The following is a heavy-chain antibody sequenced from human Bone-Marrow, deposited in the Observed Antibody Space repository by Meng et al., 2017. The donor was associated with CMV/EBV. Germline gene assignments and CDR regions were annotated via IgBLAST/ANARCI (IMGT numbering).Heavy chain of an antibody. CDR1: EFTFSAHY. CDR2: TRNKANSYTT. Sequence: ASEFTFSAHYMDWVRQAPGKGLEWVGRTRNKANSYTTEYAASVKGRFTISRDDSKNSLYLQMNSLKTEDTAVYYCATTYGFEDAFDIWGQGTMVTVSS. CDR3: ATTYGFEDAFDI. J-gene: IGHJ3*02. V-gene: IGHV3-72*01. D-gene: IGHD3-3*01.